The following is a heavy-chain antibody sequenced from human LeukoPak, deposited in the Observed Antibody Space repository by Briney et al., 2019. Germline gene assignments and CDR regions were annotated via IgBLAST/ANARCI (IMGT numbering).Heavy chain of an antibody. CDR2: IYYSGST. V-gene: IGHV4-39*01. CDR3: ARGITYYYGSGSYDY. J-gene: IGHJ4*02. CDR1: GGSISSSSYY. Sequence: KPSETLSLTCTVSGGSISSSSYYWGWIRQPPGKGLEWIGSIYYSGSTYYNPSLKSRVTISVDTSKNQFSLKLSSVTAADTAVYYCARGITYYYGSGSYDYWGQGTLVTVSS. D-gene: IGHD3-10*01.